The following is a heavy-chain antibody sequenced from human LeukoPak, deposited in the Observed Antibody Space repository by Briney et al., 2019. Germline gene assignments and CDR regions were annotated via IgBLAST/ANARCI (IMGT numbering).Heavy chain of an antibody. CDR1: GYTFTGYY. J-gene: IGHJ6*03. CDR2: MNPNSGNT. D-gene: IGHD3-10*01. CDR3: ARGLGDYYYMDV. Sequence: GASVKVSCKASGYTFTGYYMHWVRQAPGQGLEWMGWMNPNSGNTGYAQKFQGRVTMTRNTSISTAYMELSSLRSEDTAVYYCARGLGDYYYMDVWGKGTTVTISS. V-gene: IGHV1-8*02.